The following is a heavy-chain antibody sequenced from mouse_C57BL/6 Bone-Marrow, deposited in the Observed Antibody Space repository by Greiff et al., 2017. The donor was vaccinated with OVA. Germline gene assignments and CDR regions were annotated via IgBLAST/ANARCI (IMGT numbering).Heavy chain of an antibody. CDR2: INPNNGGT. D-gene: IGHD1-1*01. V-gene: IGHV1-18*01. J-gene: IGHJ3*01. CDR3: ARDGSLTY. Sequence: EVQLQQSGPELVKPGASVKIPCKASGYTFTDYNMDWVKQSHGKSLEWIGDINPNNGGTIYNQKFKGKATLTVDKSSSTAYMELRSLTSEDTAVYYCARDGSLTYWGQGTLVTVSA. CDR1: GYTFTDYN.